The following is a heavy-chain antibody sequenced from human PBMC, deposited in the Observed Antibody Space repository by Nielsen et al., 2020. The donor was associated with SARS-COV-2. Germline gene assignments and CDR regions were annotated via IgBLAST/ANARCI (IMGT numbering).Heavy chain of an antibody. J-gene: IGHJ6*04. V-gene: IGHV4-59*08. D-gene: IGHD2-2*01. CDR3: ARPADCSSTSCQDV. CDR1: GGSISSYY. CDR2: IYYSGST. Sequence: SETLSLTCTVSGGSISSYYWSWIRQPPGKGLEWIGYIYYSGSTNYNPSLKSRVTISVDTSKNQFALKLSSVTAADTAVYYCARPADCSSTSCQDVWGKGTTVTVSS.